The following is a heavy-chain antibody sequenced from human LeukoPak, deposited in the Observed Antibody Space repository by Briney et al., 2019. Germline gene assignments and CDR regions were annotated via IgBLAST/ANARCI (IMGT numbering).Heavy chain of an antibody. Sequence: PSETLSLTCTVSGGSIRSSSYYWGWIRQPPGKGLEWIGSIYYSGSTYYNASLKSRGTISVDTSKNQFSLKLNSVTAADTAAYFCARQVVAVAGTGYFDYWGHGTLVTVSS. D-gene: IGHD6-19*01. J-gene: IGHJ4*01. V-gene: IGHV4-39*01. CDR3: ARQVVAVAGTGYFDY. CDR2: IYYSGST. CDR1: GGSIRSSSYY.